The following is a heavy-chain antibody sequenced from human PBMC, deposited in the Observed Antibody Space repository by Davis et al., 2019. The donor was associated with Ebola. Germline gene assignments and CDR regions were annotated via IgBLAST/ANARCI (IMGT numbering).Heavy chain of an antibody. CDR2: INPHNGNT. D-gene: IGHD1-14*01. V-gene: IGHV1-18*01. CDR1: GGTFGTYA. J-gene: IGHJ6*04. Sequence: AASVKVSCKASGGTFGTYATTWVRQAPGQGLEWMGWINPHNGNTNYAQKLRGRVTMTTDTSTSTAYMELRSLRSDDTAVYYCARGRSHRGYYYGMDVWGKGTTVTVSS. CDR3: ARGRSHRGYYYGMDV.